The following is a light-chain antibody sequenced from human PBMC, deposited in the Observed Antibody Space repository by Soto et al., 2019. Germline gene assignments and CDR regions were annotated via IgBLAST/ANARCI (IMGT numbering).Light chain of an antibody. CDR1: ERLSSVY. V-gene: IGKV3-20*01. Sequence: EIVLTQSPGTLSLSPGERATLSSRASERLSSVYLAWYQQRPGQPPRLLIYGASNRATGIPDRFSGSGSGTDFTLIINRLEPEDVAIYYCQQYGGSPRITFGQGTRLEIK. CDR3: QQYGGSPRIT. J-gene: IGKJ5*01. CDR2: GAS.